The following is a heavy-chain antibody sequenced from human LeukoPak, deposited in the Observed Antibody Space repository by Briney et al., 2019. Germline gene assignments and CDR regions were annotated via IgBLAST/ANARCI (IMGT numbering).Heavy chain of an antibody. D-gene: IGHD6-19*01. Sequence: GRSLRLSCAASGFTFDDYAMHWVRQAPGKGLEWVSGTSWNSGSIGYADSVKGRFTISRDNAKNSLYLQMNSLRAEDTALYYCALGAVAGLRHFDYWGQGTLVTVSS. CDR2: TSWNSGSI. CDR1: GFTFDDYA. CDR3: ALGAVAGLRHFDY. J-gene: IGHJ4*02. V-gene: IGHV3-9*01.